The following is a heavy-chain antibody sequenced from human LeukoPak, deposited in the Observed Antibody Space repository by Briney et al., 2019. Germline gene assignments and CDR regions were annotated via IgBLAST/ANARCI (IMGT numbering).Heavy chain of an antibody. CDR3: ARDRRRTGTPYFDY. Sequence: GGSLRLSCAASGFTFSNYWMSWVRQAPGKGLEWVANIKQDGSEKYYVDSVKGRFTISRDNAKNSLYLQMNSLRAEDTAVYYCARDRRRTGTPYFDYWGQGTLVTVSS. J-gene: IGHJ4*02. V-gene: IGHV3-7*01. CDR2: IKQDGSEK. D-gene: IGHD1-1*01. CDR1: GFTFSNYW.